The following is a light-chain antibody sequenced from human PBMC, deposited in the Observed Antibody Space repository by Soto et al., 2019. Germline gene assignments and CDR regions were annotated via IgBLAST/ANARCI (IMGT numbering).Light chain of an antibody. CDR3: AEWDDRRYV. CDR2: SNN. V-gene: IGLV1-44*01. CDR1: SPIIGSHT. Sequence: HSVLTQPPPASVAPGQTVTISCSGSSPIIGSHTVNWYQHLPGPAPKLLIYSNNQRPLEVPVRLSGPQTRTSASLALSGPQSEDEVKYYCAEWDDRRYVSGMGTKATVL. J-gene: IGLJ1*01.